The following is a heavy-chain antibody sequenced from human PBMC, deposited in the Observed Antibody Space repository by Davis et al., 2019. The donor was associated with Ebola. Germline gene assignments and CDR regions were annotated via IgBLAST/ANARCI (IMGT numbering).Heavy chain of an antibody. J-gene: IGHJ4*02. CDR1: GFTFSSYS. CDR2: ISSSSSTI. CDR3: ARVDVWGSYRIDY. D-gene: IGHD3-16*02. V-gene: IGHV3-48*02. Sequence: PGGSLRLSCAASGFTFSSYSMNWVRQAPGKGLEWVSYISSSSSTIYYADSVKGRFTISRDNAENSLYLQMNSLRDEDTAVYYCARVDVWGSYRIDYWGQGTLVTVSS.